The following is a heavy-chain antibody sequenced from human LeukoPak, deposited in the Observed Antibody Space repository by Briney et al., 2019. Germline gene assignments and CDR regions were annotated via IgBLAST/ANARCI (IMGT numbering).Heavy chain of an antibody. V-gene: IGHV3-33*01. CDR2: IWYDGSNK. D-gene: IGHD3-9*01. Sequence: PGGSLSLSCAASGFIFSSYGMHWVRQAPGKGLEWVAVIWYDGSNKNYADSIKGRFTISRDNSKNTLYLQMNSLRAEDTAVYYCASSYYDILTGYQELDHWGQGTLVTVSS. J-gene: IGHJ4*02. CDR1: GFIFSSYG. CDR3: ASSYYDILTGYQELDH.